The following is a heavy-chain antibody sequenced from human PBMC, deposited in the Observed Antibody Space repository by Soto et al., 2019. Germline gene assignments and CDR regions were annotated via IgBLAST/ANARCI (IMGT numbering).Heavy chain of an antibody. CDR1: GFTFSSYS. CDR3: ARAGVRMLYAIIGWAYFDY. V-gene: IGHV3-21*01. CDR2: ISSSSSYI. Sequence: EVQLVESGGGLVKPGGSLRLSCAASGFTFSSYSMNWVRQAPGKGLEWVSSISSSSSYIYYADSVKGRFTISRDNAKNAPYLQRNSLRADDTAVYYCARAGVRMLYAIIGWAYFDYWGQGTLVTVSS. D-gene: IGHD2-8*01. J-gene: IGHJ4*02.